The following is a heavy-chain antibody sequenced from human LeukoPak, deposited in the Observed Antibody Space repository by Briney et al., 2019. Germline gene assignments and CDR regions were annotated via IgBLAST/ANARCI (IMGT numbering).Heavy chain of an antibody. J-gene: IGHJ4*02. CDR1: GFTFSSYS. CDR3: AREGSDFWSGYSKGYFDY. V-gene: IGHV3-48*01. Sequence: QPGGSLRLSCAVSGFTFSSYSMNWVRRAPGKGLEWVSYIGSSVSTRYYADSVKGRFTISRDNGKHSLYLQMNSLRAEDTAVYYCAREGSDFWSGYSKGYFDYWCQGTLVTVSS. D-gene: IGHD3-3*01. CDR2: IGSSVSTR.